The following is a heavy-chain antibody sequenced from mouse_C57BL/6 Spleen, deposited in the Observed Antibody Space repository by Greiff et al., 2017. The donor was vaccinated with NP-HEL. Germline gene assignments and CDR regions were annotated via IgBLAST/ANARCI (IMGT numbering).Heavy chain of an antibody. CDR3: ARRYGSKGYFDV. CDR2: IYPGDGDT. V-gene: IGHV1-82*01. Sequence: VQLQQSGPELVKPGASVKISCKASGYAFSSSWMNWVKQRPGKGLEWIGRIYPGDGDTNYNGKFKGKATLTADKSSSTAYMQLSSLTSEDSAVYFCARRYGSKGYFDVWGTGTTVTVSS. J-gene: IGHJ1*03. D-gene: IGHD1-1*01. CDR1: GYAFSSSW.